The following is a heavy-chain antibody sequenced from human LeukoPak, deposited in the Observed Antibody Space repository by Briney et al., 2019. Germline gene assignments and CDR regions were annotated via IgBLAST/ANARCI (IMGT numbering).Heavy chain of an antibody. V-gene: IGHV3-30*02. D-gene: IGHD2-15*01. CDR3: ATALGYCGGNSCFDHDY. CDR2: IGHDGRKT. CDR1: GFALSRYG. Sequence: GRSLRLSCAGAGFALSRYGMLWVRGAPGKGVEGVALIGHDGRKTYHADSVKGRFTISRDNSKNTLYLQMNSLRDDDTAVNYCATALGYCGGNSCFDHDYWGQGTLVTVSS. J-gene: IGHJ4*02.